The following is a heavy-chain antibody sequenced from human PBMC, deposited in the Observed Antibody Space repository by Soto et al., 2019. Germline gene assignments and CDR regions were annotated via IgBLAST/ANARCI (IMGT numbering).Heavy chain of an antibody. CDR3: TRALLKSLDY. J-gene: IGHJ4*02. CDR1: GASIGTSYW. D-gene: IGHD3-9*01. V-gene: IGHV4-4*02. CDR2: IHYSGTT. Sequence: SETLSLTCAVSGASIGTSYWWSWVRQPPGKGLEWIGEIHYSGTTNYNPSLKSRVTISLDKSKNQFSLNLNSVTAADTAMYYCTRALLKSLDYWGQGTLVTVSS.